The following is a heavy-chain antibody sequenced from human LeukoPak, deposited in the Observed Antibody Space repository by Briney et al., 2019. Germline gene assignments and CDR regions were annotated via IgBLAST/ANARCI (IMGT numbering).Heavy chain of an antibody. D-gene: IGHD3-22*01. J-gene: IGHJ1*01. Sequence: GESLKISCKGSGYSFTSYWIGWVRQMPGKGLEWMGIIYPGDSDTRYSPSFQGQVTISADESISTAYLQWSSLKASDTAMYYCASGYYYDSSGPEYFQHWGQGTLVTVSS. CDR1: GYSFTSYW. CDR2: IYPGDSDT. CDR3: ASGYYYDSSGPEYFQH. V-gene: IGHV5-51*01.